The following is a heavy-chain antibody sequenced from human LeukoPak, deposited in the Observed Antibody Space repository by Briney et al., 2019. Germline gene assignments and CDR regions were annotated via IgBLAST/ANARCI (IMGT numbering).Heavy chain of an antibody. J-gene: IGHJ4*02. CDR2: IIPIFGTA. Sequence: GASVKVSCKVSGYTLTELSMHWVRQAPGQGLEWMGGIIPIFGTANYAQKFQGRVTITADESTSTAYMELSSLRSEDTAVYYCARDSGSPSTDGATFDYWGQGTPVTVSS. D-gene: IGHD1-26*01. CDR3: ARDSGSPSTDGATFDY. V-gene: IGHV1-69*13. CDR1: GYTLTELS.